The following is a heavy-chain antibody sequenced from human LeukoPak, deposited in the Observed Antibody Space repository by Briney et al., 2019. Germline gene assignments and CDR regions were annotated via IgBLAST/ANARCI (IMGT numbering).Heavy chain of an antibody. CDR2: IYTSGTT. Sequence: SETLSLTCAVYGESLNDYHWSWIRQPAGKGLEWIGRIYTSGTTNYNTTLKSRLTMSVDTSKNQFSLRLSSVTAADTAVYYCAREDPLVAARGLDYWGQGTLVTVSS. CDR1: GESLNDYH. D-gene: IGHD2-15*01. V-gene: IGHV4-4*07. J-gene: IGHJ4*02. CDR3: AREDPLVAARGLDY.